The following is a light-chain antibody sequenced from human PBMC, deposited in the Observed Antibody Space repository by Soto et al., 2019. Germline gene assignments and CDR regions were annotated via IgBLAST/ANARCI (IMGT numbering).Light chain of an antibody. CDR3: QQYANSPPWT. J-gene: IGKJ1*01. V-gene: IGKV3-20*01. Sequence: EIVLTQSPGTLSLSPGERATLSCRASQSVRNNYLAWYQQKPGQAPRLLIYGASSRATGIPDRFSGSGSGTDFTLTISRLEPEDFGVYYCQQYANSPPWTFGQGTKVEI. CDR1: QSVRNNY. CDR2: GAS.